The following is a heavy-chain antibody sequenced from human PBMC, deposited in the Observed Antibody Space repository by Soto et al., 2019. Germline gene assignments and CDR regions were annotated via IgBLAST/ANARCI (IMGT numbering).Heavy chain of an antibody. V-gene: IGHV3-9*01. D-gene: IGHD3-22*01. CDR1: GFTFDDYA. CDR2: ISWNSGSI. J-gene: IGHJ6*03. Sequence: GGSLRLSCAASGFTFDDYAMHWVRQAPGKGLEWVSGISWNSGSIGYADSVKGRFTISRDNAKNSLYLQMNSLRAEDTALYYCAKGNGVVIEYYMDVWGKGTTVTVSS. CDR3: AKGNGVVIEYYMDV.